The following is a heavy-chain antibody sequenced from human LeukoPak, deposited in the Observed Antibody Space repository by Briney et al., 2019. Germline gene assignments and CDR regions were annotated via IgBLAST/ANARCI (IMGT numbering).Heavy chain of an antibody. CDR1: GGSISGFY. V-gene: IGHV4-34*01. J-gene: IGHJ1*01. CDR3: ARGSPFQE. CDR2: IDHSGDT. Sequence: SETLSLTCAVYGGSISGFYYTWIRQPPGKGLEWIGEIDHSGDTNYNPSLKSRAIVSVDTSKSQFSLKLTSVTAANAAVYYCARGSPFQEWGQGTLVTVSS.